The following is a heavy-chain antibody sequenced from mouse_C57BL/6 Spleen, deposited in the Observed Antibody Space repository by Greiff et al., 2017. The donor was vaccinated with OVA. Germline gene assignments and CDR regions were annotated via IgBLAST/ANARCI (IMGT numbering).Heavy chain of an antibody. CDR3: AREVTTVVATPYFDY. Sequence: VQLQQSGAELVKPGASVKMSCKASGYTFTSYWITWVKQRPGQGLEWIGDIYPGSGSTNYNEKFKSKATLTVDTSSSTAYMQLSSLTSEDSAVYYCAREVTTVVATPYFDYWGQGTTLTVSS. CDR1: GYTFTSYW. D-gene: IGHD1-1*01. J-gene: IGHJ2*01. CDR2: IYPGSGST. V-gene: IGHV1-55*01.